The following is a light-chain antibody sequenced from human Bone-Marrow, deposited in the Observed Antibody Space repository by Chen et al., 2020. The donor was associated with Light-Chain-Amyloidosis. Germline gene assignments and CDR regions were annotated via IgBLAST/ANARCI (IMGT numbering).Light chain of an antibody. CDR1: NIGSTS. CDR3: QVWDRSSDRPV. V-gene: IGLV3-21*02. Sequence: SYVLTQPSSVSVAPGQTATIACGGNNIGSTSVNWYQQTPGQAHLLVVYDDIDRRSGIPERLSGSNAGNTATLTISRVEAGDEADYYCQVWDRSSDRPVFGGGTKLTVL. J-gene: IGLJ3*02. CDR2: DDI.